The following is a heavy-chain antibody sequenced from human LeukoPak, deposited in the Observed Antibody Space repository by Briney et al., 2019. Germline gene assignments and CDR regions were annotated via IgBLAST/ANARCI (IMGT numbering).Heavy chain of an antibody. J-gene: IGHJ4*02. CDR3: ARVRAAAAVDY. CDR2: INPNSGGT. Sequence: ASVKVSCKASGYTFTGYYMHWVRQAPGQGLEWMGWINPNSGGTDYAQKFQGRVTMTRDTSISTAYMELGRLRSDDTAVCYCARVRAAAAVDYWGQGTLVTVSS. CDR1: GYTFTGYY. V-gene: IGHV1-2*02. D-gene: IGHD6-13*01.